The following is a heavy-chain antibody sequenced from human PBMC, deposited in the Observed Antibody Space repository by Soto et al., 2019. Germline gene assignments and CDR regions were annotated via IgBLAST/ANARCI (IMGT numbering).Heavy chain of an antibody. CDR2: IYYTGST. Sequence: TLSLSCTVSGGAISSGGYYWSWIRQHPGKGLGWIGYIYYTGSTYYNPSLKSRVTISVDTSKNQFSLKLSSVTAADTAVYHCARQSNFWSGSQMKARYGMDVWGQGITVTVSS. CDR3: ARQSNFWSGSQMKARYGMDV. J-gene: IGHJ6*02. V-gene: IGHV4-31*03. D-gene: IGHD3-3*01. CDR1: GGAISSGGYY.